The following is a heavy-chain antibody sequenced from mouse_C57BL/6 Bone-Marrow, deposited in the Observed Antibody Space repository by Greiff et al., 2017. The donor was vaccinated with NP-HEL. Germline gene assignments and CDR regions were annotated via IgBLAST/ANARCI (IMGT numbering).Heavy chain of an antibody. V-gene: IGHV5-6*01. Sequence: EVQLVESGGDLVKPGGSLKLSCAASGFTFSSYGMSWVRQTPDKRLEWVATISSGGSYTYYPDSVKGRFTISRDNAKNTLYLQMSSLKSEDTAMYYCASNWYFDYWGQGTTLTVSS. CDR1: GFTFSSYG. CDR2: ISSGGSYT. CDR3: ASNWYFDY. D-gene: IGHD4-1*02. J-gene: IGHJ2*01.